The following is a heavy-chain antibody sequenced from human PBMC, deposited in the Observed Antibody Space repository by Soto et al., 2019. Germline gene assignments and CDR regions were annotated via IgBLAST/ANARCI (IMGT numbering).Heavy chain of an antibody. CDR3: ARGGIAAGSLDV. CDR2: IYYSGST. J-gene: IGHJ6*02. CDR1: GGSISSGGYY. Sequence: SETLSLTCTVAGGSISSGGYYWSWIRQHPGKGLEWIGYIYYSGSTYYNPSLKSRVTISVDTSKNQFSLKLSSVTAADTAVYYCARGGIAAGSLDVWGQGTTVTVSS. D-gene: IGHD6-13*01. V-gene: IGHV4-31*03.